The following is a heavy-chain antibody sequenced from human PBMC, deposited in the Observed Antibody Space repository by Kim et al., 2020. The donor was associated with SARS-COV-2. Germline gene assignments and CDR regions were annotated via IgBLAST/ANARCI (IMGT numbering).Heavy chain of an antibody. CDR3: AREGYSDSSGYTLGY. Sequence: GGSLRLSCSASGFTFINYWMQWVRQAPGKGLVWVSRIKSDGSDITYADSVKGRFTISRDNAKNTLYLQMNSLRVEDTAVYYCAREGYSDSSGYTLGYWGQGTLVTVSS. CDR1: GFTFINYW. V-gene: IGHV3-74*01. D-gene: IGHD3-22*01. J-gene: IGHJ4*02. CDR2: IKSDGSDI.